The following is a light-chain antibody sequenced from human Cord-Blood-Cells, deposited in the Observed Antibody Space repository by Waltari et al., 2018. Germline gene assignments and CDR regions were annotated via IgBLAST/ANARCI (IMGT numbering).Light chain of an antibody. J-gene: IGLJ1*01. CDR1: SRDVGGYTN. Sequence: QSALTQPASVSGSPGQSITISCTGTSRDVGGYTNVPWYQQHPGKAPKLMIYEVSNRPSGVSNRFSGSKSGNTASLTISGLQAEDEADYYCSSYTSSSTYVFGTGTKVTVL. CDR2: EVS. CDR3: SSYTSSSTYV. V-gene: IGLV2-14*01.